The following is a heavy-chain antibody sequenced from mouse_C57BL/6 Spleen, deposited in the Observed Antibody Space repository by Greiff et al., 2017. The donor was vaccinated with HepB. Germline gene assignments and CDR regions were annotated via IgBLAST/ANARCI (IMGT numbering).Heavy chain of an antibody. Sequence: LVESGPELVKPGASVKISCKASGYAFSSSWMNWVKQRPGKGLEWIGRIYPGDGDTNYNGKFKGKATLTADKSSSTAYMQLSSLTSEDSAVYFCARRITTVVATDWYFDVWGTGTTVTVSS. V-gene: IGHV1-82*01. CDR2: IYPGDGDT. CDR3: ARRITTVVATDWYFDV. D-gene: IGHD1-1*01. J-gene: IGHJ1*03. CDR1: GYAFSSSW.